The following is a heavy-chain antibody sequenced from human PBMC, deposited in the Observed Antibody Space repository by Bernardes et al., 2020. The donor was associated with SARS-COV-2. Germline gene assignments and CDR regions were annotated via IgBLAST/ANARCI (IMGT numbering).Heavy chain of an antibody. CDR1: GYSFTSYW. Sequence: GESLKISCKGFGYSFTSYWIGWVRQMPGKGLEWIGIFYPGDSDTTYSPSFQGQVNISADKSISTAYLQWSSLKASDTAMYYCARGAIAGRPDWFDPWGQGTLVTVSS. CDR2: FYPGDSDT. J-gene: IGHJ5*02. V-gene: IGHV5-51*01. D-gene: IGHD6-6*01. CDR3: ARGAIAGRPDWFDP.